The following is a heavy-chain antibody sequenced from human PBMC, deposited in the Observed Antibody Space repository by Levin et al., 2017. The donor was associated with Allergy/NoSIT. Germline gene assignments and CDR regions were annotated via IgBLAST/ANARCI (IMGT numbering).Heavy chain of an antibody. CDR3: ARDEESYGDAFDI. V-gene: IGHV3-48*01. D-gene: IGHD2-8*01. CDR2: ISARRTTM. Sequence: LSLTCAASGFSFGTYGMIWVRQAPGKGLEWISYISARRTTMYYADSVKGRFTISRDDAKNTLYLQMSSLRAEDTAVYYCARDEESYGDAFDIWGQGTMVTVSS. CDR1: GFSFGTYG. J-gene: IGHJ3*02.